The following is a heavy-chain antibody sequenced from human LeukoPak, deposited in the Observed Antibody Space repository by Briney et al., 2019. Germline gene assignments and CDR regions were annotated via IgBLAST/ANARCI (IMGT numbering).Heavy chain of an antibody. D-gene: IGHD6-13*01. V-gene: IGHV4-59*01. J-gene: IGHJ5*02. CDR2: IYYSGST. Sequence: SETLSLTCTVSGGSISSYYWSWIRQPPGKGLEWIGYIYYSGSTNYNPSLKSRVTISVDTSRNQFSLKLSSVTAADTAVYYCARVTSAAGWFDPWGQGTLVTVSS. CDR3: ARVTSAAGWFDP. CDR1: GGSISSYY.